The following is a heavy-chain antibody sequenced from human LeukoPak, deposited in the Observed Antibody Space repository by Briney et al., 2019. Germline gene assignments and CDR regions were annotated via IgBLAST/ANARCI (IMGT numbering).Heavy chain of an antibody. J-gene: IGHJ5*02. Sequence: PGGSLRLSCAASGFTFSDYYMSWIRQAPGKGPEWVSYISSSSDYTNYADSVRGRFTISRDNAKNSLYLQMNSLRAEDTAVYYCARPPYSSSWDPGWFDPWGQGTLITVSS. CDR2: ISSSSDYT. CDR3: ARPPYSSSWDPGWFDP. CDR1: GFTFSDYY. V-gene: IGHV3-11*06. D-gene: IGHD6-13*01.